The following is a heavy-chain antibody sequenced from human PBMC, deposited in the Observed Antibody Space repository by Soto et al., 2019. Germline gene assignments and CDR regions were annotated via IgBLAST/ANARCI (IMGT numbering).Heavy chain of an antibody. CDR3: AKLEDCSSTSCSIDAFDI. Sequence: GGSLRLSCAASGFTFSSYGMHWVRQAPGKGLEWVAVISYDGSNKYYADSVKGRFTISRDNSKNTLYLQMNSLRAEDTAVYYCAKLEDCSSTSCSIDAFDIWGQGTMVTVSS. J-gene: IGHJ3*02. V-gene: IGHV3-30*18. CDR2: ISYDGSNK. D-gene: IGHD2-2*01. CDR1: GFTFSSYG.